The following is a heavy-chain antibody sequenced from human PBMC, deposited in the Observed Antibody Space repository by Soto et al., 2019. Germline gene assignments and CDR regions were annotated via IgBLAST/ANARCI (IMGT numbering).Heavy chain of an antibody. J-gene: IGHJ4*02. CDR3: AKDKGASGYDPAFDC. CDR2: ISWNSGSI. Sequence: EVQLVESGGGLVQPGRSLRLSCAASGFTFDDYAMHWVRQAPGKGLEWVSGISWNSGSIGYADSVKGRFTISRDNAKNSLYLQMNSLRAEDTALYYCAKDKGASGYDPAFDCWGQGTLVTVSS. CDR1: GFTFDDYA. V-gene: IGHV3-9*01. D-gene: IGHD5-12*01.